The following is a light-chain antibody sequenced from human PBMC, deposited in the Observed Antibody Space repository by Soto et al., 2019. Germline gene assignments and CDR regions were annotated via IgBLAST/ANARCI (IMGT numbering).Light chain of an antibody. Sequence: DIQMTQSPSTLSAGVGDRVTLTCRASQRISTYLNWYQQKPGKAPTLLIYAASSLQSGVPSRFGGGGSGTDFTLTINTLHPEDIATYSGQQCYSSPRTFGQGTKVEIK. CDR3: QQCYSSPRT. V-gene: IGKV1-39*01. J-gene: IGKJ1*01. CDR2: AAS. CDR1: QRISTY.